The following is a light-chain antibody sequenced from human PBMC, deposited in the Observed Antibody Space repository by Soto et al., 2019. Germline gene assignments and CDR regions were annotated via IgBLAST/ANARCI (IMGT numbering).Light chain of an antibody. V-gene: IGLV2-8*01. Sequence: QSVLTQPPSASGSPGQSVSISCTGTSSDIGAYNFVSWYQQHPGKAPRLMIYGVSKRPSGVPDRFSGSKSGNTASLTVSGLQAEDEADYYCCSYAGSSTLVFGGGTKLTVL. CDR2: GVS. CDR1: SSDIGAYNF. CDR3: CSYAGSSTLV. J-gene: IGLJ2*01.